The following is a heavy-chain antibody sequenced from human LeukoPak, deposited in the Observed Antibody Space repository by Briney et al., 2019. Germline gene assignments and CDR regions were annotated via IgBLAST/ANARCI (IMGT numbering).Heavy chain of an antibody. CDR2: IYSGGNT. V-gene: IGHV3-66*01. CDR3: ARDSGYSGFALDL. CDR1: GFSVSNNY. D-gene: IGHD5-12*01. Sequence: GGSLRLSCAASGFSVSNNYMSWVRQAPGKGLEWTSLIYSGGNTYYADSVKGRFSISRDNSRNSLYLQMYSLRAEDTAVYYCARDSGYSGFALDLWGQGSLVTVFS. J-gene: IGHJ5*02.